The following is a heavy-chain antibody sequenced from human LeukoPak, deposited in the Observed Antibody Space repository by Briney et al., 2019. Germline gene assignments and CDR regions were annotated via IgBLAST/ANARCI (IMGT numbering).Heavy chain of an antibody. CDR2: XYYSGST. CDR3: ATVEKSPYGDYYFDY. V-gene: IGHV4-31*02. Sequence: YXYYSGSTYYNPSLKSRVTISVDTSNNQFSLKLSSVTAADTAVYYCATVEKSPYGDYYFDYWGQGTLVTVSS. D-gene: IGHD4-17*01. J-gene: IGHJ4*02.